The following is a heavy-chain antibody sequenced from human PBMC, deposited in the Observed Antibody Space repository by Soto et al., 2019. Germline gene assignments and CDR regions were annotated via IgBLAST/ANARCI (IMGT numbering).Heavy chain of an antibody. D-gene: IGHD1-26*01. J-gene: IGHJ4*02. Sequence: GGSLRLSCAASGVTFSSYEMNWVRQAPGKGLEGGSYISSSGSTIYYAASVKGRFTICRDNAKNSQYLQRNSLRAEDTAVYYGAGTSIVGDAEYFDYWGQRTLVTVSS. CDR2: ISSSGSTI. CDR3: AGTSIVGDAEYFDY. V-gene: IGHV3-48*03. CDR1: GVTFSSYE.